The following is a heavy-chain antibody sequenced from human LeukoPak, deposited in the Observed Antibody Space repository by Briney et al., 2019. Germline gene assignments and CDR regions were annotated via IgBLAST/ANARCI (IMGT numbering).Heavy chain of an antibody. J-gene: IGHJ5*02. CDR2: INPNSGGT. V-gene: IGHV1-2*02. CDR1: GYTFTGYY. CDR3: ARKRITMDWFDP. D-gene: IGHD3-10*01. Sequence: GASVKVSCKASGYTFTGYYMHWVRQAPGQGLEWMGWINPNSGGTNYAQKFQGRVTMTRGTSISTAYMELSRLRSDDTAVYYCARKRITMDWFDPWGQGTLVTVSS.